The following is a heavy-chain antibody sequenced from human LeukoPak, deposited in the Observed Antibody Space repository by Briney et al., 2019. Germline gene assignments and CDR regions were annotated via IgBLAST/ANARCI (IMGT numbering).Heavy chain of an antibody. D-gene: IGHD3-22*01. J-gene: IGHJ3*02. Sequence: GSSVKVSCKASGGTFSSYAISWVRQAPGQGLEWMGGIIPIFGTANYAQKFQGRVTITADESTSTAYMELSSLRSEDTAVYYCAREVVTRMPSDAFDIWGQGTMVTVSS. CDR1: GGTFSSYA. V-gene: IGHV1-69*01. CDR2: IIPIFGTA. CDR3: AREVVTRMPSDAFDI.